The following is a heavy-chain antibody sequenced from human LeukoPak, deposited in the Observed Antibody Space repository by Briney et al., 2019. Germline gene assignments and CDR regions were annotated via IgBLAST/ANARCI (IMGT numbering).Heavy chain of an antibody. CDR1: GFTFSSYA. D-gene: IGHD5-18*01. Sequence: GGSLRLSCAASGFTFSSYAMSWVRQAPGKGLEWVSAINGGNSSTYYADSVKGRFTISRDNSKNTLYLQMNGLRAEDTAVYYCAKDKGPYNYGLSPIDYWGQGTLVTVSS. CDR3: AKDKGPYNYGLSPIDY. J-gene: IGHJ4*02. CDR2: INGGNSST. V-gene: IGHV3-23*01.